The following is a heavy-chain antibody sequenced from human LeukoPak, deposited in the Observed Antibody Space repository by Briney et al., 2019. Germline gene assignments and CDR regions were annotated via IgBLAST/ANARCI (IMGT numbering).Heavy chain of an antibody. V-gene: IGHV3-7*01. D-gene: IGHD6-19*01. CDR1: GFTFSSHW. Sequence: AGGSLRLSCAASGFTFSSHWMNWVRQAPGKGLEWVAIIKQDGNDKYYVDSVKGRFTISRDNAKNSLHLQMNSLRAEDTAVCYCAGGLGWLADKWGQGTLVTVSS. CDR2: IKQDGNDK. J-gene: IGHJ4*02. CDR3: AGGLGWLADK.